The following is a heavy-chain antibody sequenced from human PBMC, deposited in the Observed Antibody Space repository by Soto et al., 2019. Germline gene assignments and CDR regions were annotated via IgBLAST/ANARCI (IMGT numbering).Heavy chain of an antibody. CDR1: GGSISSSSYY. V-gene: IGHV4-39*01. CDR2: IYYSGST. J-gene: IGHJ4*02. Sequence: SETLSLTCTVSGGSISSSSYYWGWIRQPPGKGLEWIGSIYYSGSTYYNPSLKSRVTISVDTSKNQFSLKLSSVTAADTAVYYCARARDSSGYYAPFSYFDYWGQGTLVTVSS. CDR3: ARARDSSGYYAPFSYFDY. D-gene: IGHD3-22*01.